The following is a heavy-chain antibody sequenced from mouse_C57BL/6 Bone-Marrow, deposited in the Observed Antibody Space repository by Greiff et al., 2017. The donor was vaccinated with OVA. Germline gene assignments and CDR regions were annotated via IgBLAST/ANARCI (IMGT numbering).Heavy chain of an antibody. D-gene: IGHD3-2*02. CDR2: IDPSDSYT. CDR1: GYTFTSYW. CDR3: ARGSGY. Sequence: QVQLQQPGAELVKPGASVKLSCKASGYTFTSYWMQWVKQRPGKGLEWIGEIDPSDSYTNYNQKFKGKATLTVDTSSSTAYMQLSSLTSEDSTVYYCARGSGYWGQGTTLTVSS. V-gene: IGHV1-50*01. J-gene: IGHJ2*01.